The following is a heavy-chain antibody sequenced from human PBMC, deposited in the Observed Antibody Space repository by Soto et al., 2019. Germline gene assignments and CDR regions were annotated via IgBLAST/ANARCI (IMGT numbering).Heavy chain of an antibody. J-gene: IGHJ6*02. CDR2: IWHDGTHI. CDR3: ARDFSLARGLDV. Sequence: QVHLVESGGGVVQPGRSLRLSCAASEFSFSGYGMHWVRQAPGKGLEWVAVIWHDGTHIYYADSVKGRFTISRDNSNDTLYLQMNSLSDEDTAVYYCARDFSLARGLDVWGQGTTVTVSS. V-gene: IGHV3-33*01. CDR1: EFSFSGYG.